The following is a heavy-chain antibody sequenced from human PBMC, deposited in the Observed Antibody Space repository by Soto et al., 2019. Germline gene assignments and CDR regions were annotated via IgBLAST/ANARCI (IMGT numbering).Heavy chain of an antibody. CDR2: IRSKANSYAT. D-gene: IGHD6-6*01. CDR1: GFTFSGSA. Sequence: PGGSLRLSCAASGFTFSGSAMHWVRQASGKGLEWVGRIRSKANSYATAYAASVKGRFTISRDDSKNTAYLQMNSLKTEDTAVYYCTSEYSSSSWFGTVVAFYYYGMDVWGQGTTVTVSS. V-gene: IGHV3-73*01. J-gene: IGHJ6*02. CDR3: TSEYSSSSWFGTVVAFYYYGMDV.